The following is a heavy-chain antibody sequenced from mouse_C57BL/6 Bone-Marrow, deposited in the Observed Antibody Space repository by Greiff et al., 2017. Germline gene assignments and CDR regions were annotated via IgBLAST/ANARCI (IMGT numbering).Heavy chain of an antibody. CDR1: GFSLTSYG. J-gene: IGHJ3*01. D-gene: IGHD1-1*01. CDR2: IWGVGST. Sequence: VQLVESGPGLVAPSQSLSITCTVSGFSLTSYGVDWVRQSPGKGLEWLGVIWGVGSTNYNSALKSRLSISKDNSKSQVFLKMNSLQTDDTAMYYCARNSRGANYYGSSYWFAYWGQGTLVTVSA. CDR3: ARNSRGANYYGSSYWFAY. V-gene: IGHV2-6*01.